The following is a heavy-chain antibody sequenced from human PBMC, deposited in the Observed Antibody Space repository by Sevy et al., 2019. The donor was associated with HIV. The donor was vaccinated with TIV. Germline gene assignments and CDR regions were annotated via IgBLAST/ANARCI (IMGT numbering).Heavy chain of an antibody. Sequence: GGSLRLSCAASGFTFSSYGMHWVRQAPGKGLEWVAVISYDGSNKYYADSVKGRFTISRDNSKNTLYLQMNSLRADDTAVYYCAKLGIAATIDYLGQGTLVTVSS. J-gene: IGHJ4*02. V-gene: IGHV3-30*18. CDR3: AKLGIAATIDY. D-gene: IGHD6-13*01. CDR2: ISYDGSNK. CDR1: GFTFSSYG.